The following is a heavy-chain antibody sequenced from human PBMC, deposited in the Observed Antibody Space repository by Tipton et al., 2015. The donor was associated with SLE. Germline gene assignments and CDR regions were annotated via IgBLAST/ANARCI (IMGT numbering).Heavy chain of an antibody. V-gene: IGHV4-59*01. J-gene: IGHJ4*02. CDR2: IHNSGST. CDR1: GDSISSYY. CDR3: ARAGYLSPLDS. D-gene: IGHD2-15*01. Sequence: TLSLTCTVSGDSISSYYWSWIRQPPGKGLEWIGYIHNSGSTNYNPSLKRRVIISVDTTKNRFSLKLNSVTAADTAVYYCARAGYLSPLDSWGQGTLVAVSS.